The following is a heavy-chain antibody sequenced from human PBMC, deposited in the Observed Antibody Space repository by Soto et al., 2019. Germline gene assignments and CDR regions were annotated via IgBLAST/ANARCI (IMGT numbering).Heavy chain of an antibody. CDR1: CGSISSYY. J-gene: IGHJ5*02. CDR2: IYTSGST. D-gene: IGHD3-10*01. V-gene: IGHV4-4*07. Sequence: SETLSLTCTVSCGSISSYYWSWIRQPAGKGLEWIGLIYTSGSTNYNPSLKSRVNMSVDTSKNRFSLKLSSVTAADTAVYYCATDLARGVIICDPWGQGTLVTGSP. CDR3: ATDLARGVIICDP.